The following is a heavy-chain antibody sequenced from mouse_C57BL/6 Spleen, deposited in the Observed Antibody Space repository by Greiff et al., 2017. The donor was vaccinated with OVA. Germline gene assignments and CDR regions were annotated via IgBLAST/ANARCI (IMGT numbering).Heavy chain of an antibody. CDR1: GFSLTSYG. V-gene: IGHV2-2*01. CDR2: IWSGGST. CDR3: ARGSDYDVLGY. Sequence: QVQLQQSGPGLVQPSQSLSITCTVSGFSLTSYGVHWVRQSPGKGLEWLGVIWSGGSTDYNAAFISRLSSSKDNSKSQVFFKMNRLQADDTAIYYCARGSDYDVLGYWGQGTTLTVSS. D-gene: IGHD2-4*01. J-gene: IGHJ2*01.